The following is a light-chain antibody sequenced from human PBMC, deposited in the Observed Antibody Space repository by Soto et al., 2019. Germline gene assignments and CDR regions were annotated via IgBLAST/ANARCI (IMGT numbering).Light chain of an antibody. CDR3: QQYYSTPRT. V-gene: IGKV4-1*01. J-gene: IGKJ2*01. CDR1: QSVLYSSHNKHY. Sequence: DIVMTQSPDSLAVSLGERATINCKSSQSVLYSSHNKHYLAWYQQKPGQPPKLLIYWASTRESGVPDRFSGSGSWTDFTLTISSLQAEDVAVYYCQQYYSTPRTFGQGTKLEIK. CDR2: WAS.